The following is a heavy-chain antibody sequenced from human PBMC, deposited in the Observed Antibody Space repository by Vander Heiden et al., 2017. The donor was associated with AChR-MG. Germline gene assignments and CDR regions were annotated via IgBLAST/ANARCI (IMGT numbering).Heavy chain of an antibody. D-gene: IGHD3-22*01. CDR1: GFTLSSYW. V-gene: IGHV3-7*01. CDR2: IKQDGSEK. J-gene: IGHJ6*02. Sequence: EVQLVESGGGLVQPGGSLRLSCAASGFTLSSYWMSWVRQAPGKGLEWVANIKQDGSEKYYVDSVKGRFTISRDNAKNSLYLQMNSLRAEDTAVYYCARGSYYYDSSGYRYYYYYGMDVWGQGTTVTVSS. CDR3: ARGSYYYDSSGYRYYYYYGMDV.